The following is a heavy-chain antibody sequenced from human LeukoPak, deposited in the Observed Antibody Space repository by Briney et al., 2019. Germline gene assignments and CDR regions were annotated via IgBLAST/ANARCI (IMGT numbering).Heavy chain of an antibody. D-gene: IGHD6-13*01. J-gene: IGHJ5*02. CDR2: IYYSGST. CDR3: ARNSYVAAAGTEYNWFDP. CDR1: GGSISSGGYY. Sequence: SETLSLTCTVSGGSISSGGYYWSWIRQHPGKGLEWIGYIYYSGSTYYNPSLKSRVTISVDTSKNQFSLKLSYVTAAETAVYYCARNSYVAAAGTEYNWFDPWGQGTLVTVSS. V-gene: IGHV4-31*03.